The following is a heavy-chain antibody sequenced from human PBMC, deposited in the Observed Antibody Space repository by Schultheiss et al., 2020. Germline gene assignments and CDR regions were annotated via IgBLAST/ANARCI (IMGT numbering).Heavy chain of an antibody. Sequence: SVKVSCKASGYTFTGYYMHWVRQAPGQGLEWMGRIIPILGIANYAQKFQGRVTITADKSTSTAYMELSSLRSEDTAVYYCARGGYDYVWGSYRPQNFDYWGQGTLVTVSS. V-gene: IGHV1-69*04. CDR2: IIPILGIA. D-gene: IGHD3-16*02. CDR1: GYTFTGYY. CDR3: ARGGYDYVWGSYRPQNFDY. J-gene: IGHJ4*02.